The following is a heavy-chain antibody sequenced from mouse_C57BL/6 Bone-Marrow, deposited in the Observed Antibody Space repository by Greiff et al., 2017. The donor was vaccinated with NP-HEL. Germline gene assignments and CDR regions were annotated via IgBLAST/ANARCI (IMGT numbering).Heavy chain of an antibody. J-gene: IGHJ4*01. Sequence: VQLKQSGPGLVQPSQSLSITCTVSGFSLTSYGVHWVRQSPGKGLEWLGVIWSGGSTDYNAAFISRLSISKDNSKSQVFFKMNSLQADDTAIYYCARNGLFITTVVATDYYAMDYWGQGTSVTVSS. V-gene: IGHV2-2*01. CDR2: IWSGGST. CDR1: GFSLTSYG. D-gene: IGHD1-1*01. CDR3: ARNGLFITTVVATDYYAMDY.